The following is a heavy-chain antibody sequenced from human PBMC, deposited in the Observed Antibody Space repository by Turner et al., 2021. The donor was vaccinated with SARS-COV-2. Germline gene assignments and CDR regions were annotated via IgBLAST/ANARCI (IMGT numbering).Heavy chain of an antibody. CDR2: IYYSGST. V-gene: IGHV4-39*01. CDR1: GVSISFSSYY. D-gene: IGHD3-9*01. J-gene: IGHJ4*01. CDR3: ARLRYFDWSYYFDY. Sequence: QLQLQESGPGLVKPSETLSLSCTVSGVSISFSSYYWGWIRQPPGKGLEWIGSIYYSGSTYYNPSLKSRVTISVDTSKNQFSLKLSSVTAADTAVYYCARLRYFDWSYYFDYWGQEPWSPSPQ.